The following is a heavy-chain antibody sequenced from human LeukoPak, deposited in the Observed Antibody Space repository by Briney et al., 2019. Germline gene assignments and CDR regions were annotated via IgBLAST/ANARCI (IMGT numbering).Heavy chain of an antibody. J-gene: IGHJ4*02. CDR2: IYYSGST. D-gene: IGHD3-3*01. Sequence: SETLSLTCTVSGGSISSGDYYWSWIRQHPGKGLEWIGYIYYSGSTYYNPSLKSRVTISVDTSKNQFSLKLSSVTAADTAVYYCARDRFLGEEYYFDYWGQGTLVTVSS. CDR1: GGSISSGDYY. V-gene: IGHV4-31*03. CDR3: ARDRFLGEEYYFDY.